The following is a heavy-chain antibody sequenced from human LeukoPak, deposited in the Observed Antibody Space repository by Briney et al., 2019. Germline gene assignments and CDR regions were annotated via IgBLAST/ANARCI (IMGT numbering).Heavy chain of an antibody. CDR1: GFTFSTSA. V-gene: IGHV3-23*01. CDR2: ITGGGDYT. CDR3: AKGYRGIEASDV. Sequence: PGGSLRLSCAASGFTFSTSAMSWVRQAPGKGLEWVSAITGGGDYTYYADSVKGRFTISRDNPKNAVYLQMISLRAEDTAVYYCAKGYRGIEASDVWGQGTMVSVSS. D-gene: IGHD2-2*02. J-gene: IGHJ3*01.